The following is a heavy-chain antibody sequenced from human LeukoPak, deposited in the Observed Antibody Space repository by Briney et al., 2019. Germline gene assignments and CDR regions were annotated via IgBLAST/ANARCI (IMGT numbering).Heavy chain of an antibody. V-gene: IGHV3-48*01. CDR3: ARESVNYYYYMDV. CDR2: ISSSSSTI. Sequence: GGSLRFSCAASGFTFSSYSMNWVRQAPGKGLEWVSYISSSSSTIYYADSVKGRFTISRDNAKNSLYLQMNSLRAEDTAVYYCARESVNYYYYMDVWGKGTTVTVSS. J-gene: IGHJ6*03. CDR1: GFTFSSYS. D-gene: IGHD3-3*01.